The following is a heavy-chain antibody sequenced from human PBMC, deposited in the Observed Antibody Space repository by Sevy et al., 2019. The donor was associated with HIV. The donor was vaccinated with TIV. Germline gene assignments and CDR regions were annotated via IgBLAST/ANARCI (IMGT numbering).Heavy chain of an antibody. V-gene: IGHV3-23*01. CDR1: GFTFSSYA. CDR2: ISGTGGST. Sequence: GGSLRLSCAASGFTFSSYAVSWVRQAPGKGLEWVSTISGTGGSTYFADSVKGRFTISRDNSKNMLYLQMNSLRAEETAVYYCAKARGGVIVVVVAATRSDAFDIWGQGTMVTVSS. D-gene: IGHD2-15*01. CDR3: AKARGGVIVVVVAATRSDAFDI. J-gene: IGHJ3*02.